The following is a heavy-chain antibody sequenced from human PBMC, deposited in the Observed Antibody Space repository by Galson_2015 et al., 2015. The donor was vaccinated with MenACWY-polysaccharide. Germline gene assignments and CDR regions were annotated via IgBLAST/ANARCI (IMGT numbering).Heavy chain of an antibody. Sequence: SLRLSCATSGFIFSGAWMSWVRQAPGKGLEWIGRVKSKTDGGATDYAAPVKGRFTISRDDSKNTLYVQMNSLKTEDTAVYYCTTVASYNGVCCPDYWGQGPLVTISS. J-gene: IGHJ4*02. V-gene: IGHV3-15*01. CDR1: GFIFSGAW. D-gene: IGHD2-8*01. CDR3: TTVASYNGVCCPDY. CDR2: VKSKTDGGAT.